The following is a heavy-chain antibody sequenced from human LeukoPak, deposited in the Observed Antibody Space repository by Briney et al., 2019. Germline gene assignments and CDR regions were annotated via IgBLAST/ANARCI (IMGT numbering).Heavy chain of an antibody. CDR1: GGSFSGYY. CDR2: INHSGST. V-gene: IGHV4-34*01. D-gene: IGHD3-22*01. J-gene: IGHJ4*02. CDR3: ARTYYYDSSGHYFDY. Sequence: RSSETLSLTCAVYGGSFSGYYWSWIRQPPGKGLEWIGEINHSGSTNYNPSLKSRVAISVDTSKNQFSLKLSSVTAADTAVYYCARTYYYDSSGHYFDYWGQGTLVTVSS.